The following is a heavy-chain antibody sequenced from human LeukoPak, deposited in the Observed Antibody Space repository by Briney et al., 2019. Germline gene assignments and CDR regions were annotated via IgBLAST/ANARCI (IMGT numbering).Heavy chain of an antibody. Sequence: SETLSLTCNVSGGSVTSHYWNWIRRPPGKGLEWIGYLYHTGITKYNPSLKSRVSMSVDTSKNQFFLKVNSVTAADTAVYHCVRSVDYFDNTGPHMMFDCWGQGSLVTVSS. CDR1: GGSVTSHY. V-gene: IGHV4-59*02. CDR3: VRSVDYFDNTGPHMMFDC. J-gene: IGHJ4*02. D-gene: IGHD3-22*01. CDR2: LYHTGIT.